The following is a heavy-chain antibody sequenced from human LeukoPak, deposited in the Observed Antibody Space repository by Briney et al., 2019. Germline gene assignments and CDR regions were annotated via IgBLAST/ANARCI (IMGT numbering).Heavy chain of an antibody. Sequence: PGGPLRLSCAASGFTFSSYAMSWVRQAPGKGLEWIGEINHSGSTNYNPSLKSRVTISVDTSKNQFSLKLSSVTAADTAVYYCARGGGNSTHLRYWFDYWGQGTLVTVSS. D-gene: IGHD1-7*01. V-gene: IGHV4-34*01. CDR1: GFTFSSYA. J-gene: IGHJ4*02. CDR3: ARGGGNSTHLRYWFDY. CDR2: INHSGST.